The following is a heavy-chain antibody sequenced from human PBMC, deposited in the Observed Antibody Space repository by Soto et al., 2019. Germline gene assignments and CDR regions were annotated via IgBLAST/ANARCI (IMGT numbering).Heavy chain of an antibody. V-gene: IGHV3-49*03. D-gene: IGHD3-10*01. J-gene: IGHJ3*02. CDR2: IRSKAYGGTT. Sequence: GGSLRLSCTASGFTFGDYAMSWFRQAPGKGLEWVGFIRSKAYGGTTEYAASVKGRFTISRDDSKSIAYLQMNSLKTEDTAVYYCTRDLLWFGELSDAFDIWGQGTMVTVSS. CDR3: TRDLLWFGELSDAFDI. CDR1: GFTFGDYA.